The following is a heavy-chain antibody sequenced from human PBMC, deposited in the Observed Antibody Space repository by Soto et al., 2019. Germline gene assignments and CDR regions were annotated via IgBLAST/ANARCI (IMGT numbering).Heavy chain of an antibody. Sequence: ASVKVSCKVSGYTLTELSMHWVRQAPGKGLEWMGGFDPEDGETIYAQKFQGRVTMTEDTSTDTAYMELRSLRSDDTAVYYCARDRCSGGSCYNNWFDPWGQGTLVTVSS. D-gene: IGHD2-15*01. CDR3: ARDRCSGGSCYNNWFDP. CDR1: GYTLTELS. V-gene: IGHV1-24*01. CDR2: FDPEDGET. J-gene: IGHJ5*02.